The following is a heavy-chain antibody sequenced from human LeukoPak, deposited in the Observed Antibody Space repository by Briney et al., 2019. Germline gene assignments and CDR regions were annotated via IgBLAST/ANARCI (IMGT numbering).Heavy chain of an antibody. D-gene: IGHD3-10*02. CDR2: ISSSGSTI. Sequence: GGPLNLSFQPSDFTFSSYEINWVGQAPGRGLKWVSYISSSGSTIYYADSVKGRFTISRDNAKNSLYLQMNSLRAEDTAVYYCAELGITMIGGVWGKGTTVTISS. CDR3: AELGITMIGGV. CDR1: DFTFSSYE. J-gene: IGHJ6*04. V-gene: IGHV3-48*03.